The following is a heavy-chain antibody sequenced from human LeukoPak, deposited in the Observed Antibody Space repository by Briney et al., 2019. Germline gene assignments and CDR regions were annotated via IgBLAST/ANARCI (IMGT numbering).Heavy chain of an antibody. Sequence: SETLSLTCAVYGGSFSGYYWSWIRQPPGKGLEWIGEINHSGSTNYNPSLKSRVTISVDTSKNQFSLKLSSVTAADTAVYYCARRGGYSYGNNWFDPWGQGTLVTVSS. CDR3: ARRGGYSYGNNWFDP. J-gene: IGHJ5*02. D-gene: IGHD5-18*01. V-gene: IGHV4-34*01. CDR2: INHSGST. CDR1: GGSFSGYY.